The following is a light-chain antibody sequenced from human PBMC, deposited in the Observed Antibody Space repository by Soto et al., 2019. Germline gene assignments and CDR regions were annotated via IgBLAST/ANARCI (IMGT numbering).Light chain of an antibody. CDR1: QSVSSSY. Sequence: EIVLTQSPGTLPLSPGERATLSCRASQSVSSSYLAWYQQTPGQAPRLLIYGASSRATGVPDRFSGSGSGTDFTLTISRLEPEDSARYSCQQYDTSPPTFGQGTRLEIK. V-gene: IGKV3-20*01. CDR2: GAS. J-gene: IGKJ5*01. CDR3: QQYDTSPPT.